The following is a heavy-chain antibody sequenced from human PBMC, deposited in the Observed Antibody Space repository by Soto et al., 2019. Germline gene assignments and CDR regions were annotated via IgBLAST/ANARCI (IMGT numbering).Heavy chain of an antibody. V-gene: IGHV3-64D*08. CDR2: ISSNGGST. Sequence: GGSLRLSCSASGFTFSSYAMHWVRQAPGKGLEYVSAISSNGGSTYYADSVKGRFTISRDNSKNTLYLQMSSLRAEDTAVYYCVKRSNRAADYYYGMDVWGQGTTVTVSS. CDR1: GFTFSSYA. CDR3: VKRSNRAADYYYGMDV. J-gene: IGHJ6*02. D-gene: IGHD6-13*01.